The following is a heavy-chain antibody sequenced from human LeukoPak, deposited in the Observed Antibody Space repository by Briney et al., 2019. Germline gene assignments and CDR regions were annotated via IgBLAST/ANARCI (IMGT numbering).Heavy chain of an antibody. V-gene: IGHV4-59*08. D-gene: IGHD3-22*01. J-gene: IGHJ3*02. CDR3: AALYYLDAFDI. CDR1: GGSISSYY. Sequence: SETLSLTCTVSGGSISSYYWSWIRQPPGKGLEWIGYIYYSGSTNYNPSLKSRVTISVDTSKSQFSLKLSSVTAADTAVYYCAALYYLDAFDIWGQGTMVTVSS. CDR2: IYYSGST.